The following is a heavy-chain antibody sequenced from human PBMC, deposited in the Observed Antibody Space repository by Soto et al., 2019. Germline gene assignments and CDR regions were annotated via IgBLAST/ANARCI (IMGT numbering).Heavy chain of an antibody. V-gene: IGHV4-28*01. Sequence: QVQLQESGPGLVKPSDTLSLTCAVSGYSISSSNWWGWIRQPPGKGLEWIGYIYYSGTTYYNPSLKSRVTKSVDTSKNQFSLELTSVTAVDTAVYYCARREIQGPIDYWGQGTLVTVSS. CDR1: GYSISSSNW. J-gene: IGHJ4*02. CDR3: ARREIQGPIDY. D-gene: IGHD1-26*01. CDR2: IYYSGTT.